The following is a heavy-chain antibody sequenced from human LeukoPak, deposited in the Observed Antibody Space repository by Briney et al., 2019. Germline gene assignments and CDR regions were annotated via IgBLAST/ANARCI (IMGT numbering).Heavy chain of an antibody. CDR2: ISSSGSNK. CDR1: GFAFSDYY. D-gene: IGHD3-10*01. J-gene: IGHJ3*02. V-gene: IGHV3-11*01. Sequence: GGSLRLSCAASGFAFSDYYMTWIRQAPGKGLEWVSYISSSGSNKYYADSVKGRFTISRDNAKNSLYLQMNSLRAEDTAVYYCARDYGSGSYPDAFDIWGLGTMVTVSS. CDR3: ARDYGSGSYPDAFDI.